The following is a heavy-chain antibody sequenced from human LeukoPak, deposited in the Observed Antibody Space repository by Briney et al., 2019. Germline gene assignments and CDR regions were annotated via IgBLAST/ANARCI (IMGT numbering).Heavy chain of an antibody. D-gene: IGHD3-16*02. J-gene: IGHJ4*02. CDR1: GGSISSYY. V-gene: IGHV4-59*01. CDR2: IYYSGST. CDR3: ARVYRVGGPTED. Sequence: SETLSLTCTVSGGSISSYYWSWIRQPPGKGLEWIGYIYYSGSTNYNPSLKSRVTISVDTSKNQFSLKLSSVTAADTAVYYCARVYRVGGPTEDWGQGALVTVSS.